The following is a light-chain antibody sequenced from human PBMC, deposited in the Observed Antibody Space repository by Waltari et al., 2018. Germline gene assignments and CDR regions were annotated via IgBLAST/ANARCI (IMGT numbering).Light chain of an antibody. J-gene: IGLJ2*01. CDR2: DVN. CDR3: CSYAGRYTVL. Sequence: QSALTQPRSVSGSPGQSVTISCTGTYSNIGAYDYVSWYQQHPGKAPKVMIHDVNMRPSGVPDRFPGSKAGNTASLTISGLQAEDEADYYCCSYAGRYTVLFGGGTKLTVL. V-gene: IGLV2-11*01. CDR1: YSNIGAYDY.